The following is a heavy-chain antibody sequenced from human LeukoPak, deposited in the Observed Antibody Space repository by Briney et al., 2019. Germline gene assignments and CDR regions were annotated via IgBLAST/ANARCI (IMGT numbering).Heavy chain of an antibody. CDR1: GFTPTSDK. J-gene: IGHJ3*02. D-gene: IGHD1-1*01. Sequence: GGSLRLSCAVSGFTPTSDKMHWVRQAPGKGLVWVSRFDSDGSSTTYADSVRGRFTSSRDNAKNTLYLQMNSLRAEDTAVYYCARGSSNWNNAFDIWGQGTMVIVSS. CDR3: ARGSSNWNNAFDI. V-gene: IGHV3-74*01. CDR2: FDSDGSST.